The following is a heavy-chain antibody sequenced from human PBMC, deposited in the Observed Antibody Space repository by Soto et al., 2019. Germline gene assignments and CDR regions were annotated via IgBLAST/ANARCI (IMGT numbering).Heavy chain of an antibody. J-gene: IGHJ6*02. CDR1: GFTVSSNY. CDR2: IYSGGST. Sequence: QPGGSLRLSCAASGFTVSSNYMSWVRQAPGKGLEWVSVIYSGGSTYYADSVKGRFTISRDNSKNTLYLQMNSLRAEDTAVYYCARDRAMSQSYYYYGMDVWGQGTTVTVSS. V-gene: IGHV3-53*01. D-gene: IGHD3-10*01. CDR3: ARDRAMSQSYYYYGMDV.